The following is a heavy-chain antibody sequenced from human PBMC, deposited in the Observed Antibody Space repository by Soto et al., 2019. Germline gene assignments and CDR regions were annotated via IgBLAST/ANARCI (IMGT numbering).Heavy chain of an antibody. CDR3: GKGGAVTAVPRLLALQSWSFDL. J-gene: IGHJ2*01. V-gene: IGHV3-33*06. CDR2: IWYDGSNK. D-gene: IGHD4-17*01. CDR1: GFTFSSYG. Sequence: QVQLVESGGGVVQPGRSLRLSCAASGFTFSSYGMHWVRQAPGKGLEWVAVIWYDGSNKYDADSVKGRVTISRENSKNELELQRNSRRPEAAAVDYGGKGGAVTAVPRLLALQSWSFDLWGRGTRVTVS.